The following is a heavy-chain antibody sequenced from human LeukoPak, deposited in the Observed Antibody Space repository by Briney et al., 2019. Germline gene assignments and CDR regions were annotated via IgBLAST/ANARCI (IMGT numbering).Heavy chain of an antibody. J-gene: IGHJ4*02. CDR2: MNPNSGNT. V-gene: IGHV1-8*01. CDR3: ARGIVVVPAAILYFDY. Sequence: ASVKVSCKASGYTFTSYDINWVRQATGQGLEWMGWMNPNSGNTGYAQKFQGRVTMTRNTTISTAYMELSSLRSEDTAVYYCARGIVVVPAAILYFDYWGQGTLVTVSS. CDR1: GYTFTSYD. D-gene: IGHD2-2*01.